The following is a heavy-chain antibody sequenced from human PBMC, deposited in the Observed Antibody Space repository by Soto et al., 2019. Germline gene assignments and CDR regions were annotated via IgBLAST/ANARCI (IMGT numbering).Heavy chain of an antibody. Sequence: SETLSLTCTFSGCSISSGGYYWSWIRQHPGKGLEWIGYIYYSGSTYYNPSLKSRVTISVDTSKNQFSLKLSSVTAADTAVYYCASFSAPWAASLDWFDPWGQGTLVTVS. D-gene: IGHD6-25*01. CDR1: GCSISSGGYY. CDR2: IYYSGST. V-gene: IGHV4-31*03. J-gene: IGHJ5*02. CDR3: ASFSAPWAASLDWFDP.